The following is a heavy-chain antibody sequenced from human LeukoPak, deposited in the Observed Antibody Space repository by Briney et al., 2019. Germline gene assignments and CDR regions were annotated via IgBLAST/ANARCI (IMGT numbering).Heavy chain of an antibody. CDR1: GYSFTSYW. J-gene: IGHJ6*03. V-gene: IGHV5-51*01. CDR3: ARLYYGSGSYSWYYYYYMDV. Sequence: KPGESLKISCKGSGYSFTSYWIGWVRQMPGKGLDWMGIIYPGDSDTRYSPSFQGQVTISADESISTVYLQWSSLKASDTAMYYCARLYYGSGSYSWYYYYYMDVWGKGTTVTVSS. D-gene: IGHD3-10*01. CDR2: IYPGDSDT.